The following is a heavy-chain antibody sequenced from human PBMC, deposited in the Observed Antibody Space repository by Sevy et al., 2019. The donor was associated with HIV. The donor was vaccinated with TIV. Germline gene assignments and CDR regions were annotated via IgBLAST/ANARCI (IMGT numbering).Heavy chain of an antibody. V-gene: IGHV3-23*01. CDR1: GFTFSSYA. Sequence: GGSLRLSCAASGFTFSSYAMSWVRQAPGKGLEWVSTIYGSGGITYYADSVRGRFTISRDNSKNTLYLQMNSLRAEETAVYYCAGGRYDSSGSFDAFDIWGQGTRVTVSS. CDR3: AGGRYDSSGSFDAFDI. J-gene: IGHJ3*02. CDR2: IYGSGGIT. D-gene: IGHD3-22*01.